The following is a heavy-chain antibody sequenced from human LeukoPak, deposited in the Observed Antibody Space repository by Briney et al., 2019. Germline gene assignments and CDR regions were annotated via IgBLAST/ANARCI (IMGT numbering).Heavy chain of an antibody. CDR2: IKEDGSEE. Sequence: GGSLRLSCAASGFSFSSYWMSWVRQAPGKGLELVANIKEDGSEENCVDSVKGRFTISRDNAKNSLYLQMNSLRAEDTAVYYCAKDGSVATRTAFDIWGQGTMVTVSS. J-gene: IGHJ3*02. CDR3: AKDGSVATRTAFDI. V-gene: IGHV3-7*01. D-gene: IGHD1-14*01. CDR1: GFSFSSYW.